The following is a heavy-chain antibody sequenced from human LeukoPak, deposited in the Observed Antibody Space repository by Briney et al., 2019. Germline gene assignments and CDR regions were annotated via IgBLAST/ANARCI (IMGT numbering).Heavy chain of an antibody. CDR3: ARVDTAMVRENAFDI. D-gene: IGHD5-18*01. CDR1: GYTLTELS. CDR2: FDPEDGET. Sequence: GASVKVSCKVSGYTLTELSMHWVRQAPGKGLEWMGGFDPEDGETIYAQKFQGRVTMTEDTSTDTAYMELRSLRSDDTAVYYCARVDTAMVRENAFDIWGQGTMVTVSS. J-gene: IGHJ3*02. V-gene: IGHV1-24*01.